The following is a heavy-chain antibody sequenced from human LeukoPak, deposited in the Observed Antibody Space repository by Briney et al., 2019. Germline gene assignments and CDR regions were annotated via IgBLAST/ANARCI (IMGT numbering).Heavy chain of an antibody. CDR2: INPNSGGT. D-gene: IGHD6-19*01. J-gene: IGHJ6*02. CDR1: GYTFTGYY. Sequence: ASVKVSCKASGYTFTGYYMHWVRQAPGQGLEWMGWINPNSGGTNYAQKFQGWVTMTRDTSISTAYMELSRLRSDDTAVYYCARISGYDYYGMDVWGQGTTVTVSS. V-gene: IGHV1-2*04. CDR3: ARISGYDYYGMDV.